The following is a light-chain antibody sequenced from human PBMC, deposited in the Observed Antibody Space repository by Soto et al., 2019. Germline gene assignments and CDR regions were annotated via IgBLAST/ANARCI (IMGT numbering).Light chain of an antibody. J-gene: IGKJ2*01. V-gene: IGKV3-15*01. Sequence: RVMTQYPATLSVSPGERATLSCMASQSVSTHLAWYHQKPGQAPRLLIYDVSTRATGVPARFGGSGSGTEFTLTISSLQSEDFAVYYCQQYNNWPYTFGQGTKLEIK. CDR3: QQYNNWPYT. CDR1: QSVSTH. CDR2: DVS.